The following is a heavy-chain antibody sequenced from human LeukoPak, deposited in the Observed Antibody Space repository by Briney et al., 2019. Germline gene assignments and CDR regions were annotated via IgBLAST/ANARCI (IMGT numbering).Heavy chain of an antibody. J-gene: IGHJ4*02. CDR3: AKVRLSGSYYFDY. CDR1: GFTFSSYA. D-gene: IGHD1-26*01. V-gene: IGHV3-23*01. CDR2: ISGSGGST. Sequence: GGSLRLSCASSGFTFSSYAMSWVRQAPGKGLEWVSAISGSGGSTYYADSVKGRFTISRDNSKNTLYLQMNSLRAEDTAVYYCAKVRLSGSYYFDYWGQGTLVTVSS.